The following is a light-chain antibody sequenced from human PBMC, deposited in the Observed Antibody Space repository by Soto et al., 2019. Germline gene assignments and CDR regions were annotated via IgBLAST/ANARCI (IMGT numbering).Light chain of an antibody. Sequence: DIQMTQSPSSVSASVGDRVTITCRASQGITNRLAWYQQKPGKAPKLLIYDASNLETGVPSRFSGSGSGTEFTFTITSLQPEDIATYYCHQYDTVPYDFGPGTKVDL. CDR3: HQYDTVPYD. CDR2: DAS. CDR1: QGITNR. J-gene: IGKJ3*01. V-gene: IGKV1-33*01.